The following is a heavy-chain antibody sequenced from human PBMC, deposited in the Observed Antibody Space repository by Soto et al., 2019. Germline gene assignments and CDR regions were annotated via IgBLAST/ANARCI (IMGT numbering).Heavy chain of an antibody. Sequence: EVQLVESGGGLVQPGGSLRLSCAASGFSFSSYAMNWVRQAPGKELEWVSSISAGGGSTYYADSVKGRFTISRDNTKNTLYLQLNSLRAEDTAVYYCAKEGCRGGSCYILYNWFDPWGQGTLVTVAS. CDR1: GFSFSSYA. D-gene: IGHD2-15*01. V-gene: IGHV3-23*04. CDR2: ISAGGGST. J-gene: IGHJ5*02. CDR3: AKEGCRGGSCYILYNWFDP.